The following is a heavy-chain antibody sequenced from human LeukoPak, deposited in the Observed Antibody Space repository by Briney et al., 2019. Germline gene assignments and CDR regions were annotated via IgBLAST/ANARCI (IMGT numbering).Heavy chain of an antibody. D-gene: IGHD3-10*01. CDR1: GGSISSYY. J-gene: IGHJ2*01. V-gene: IGHV4-59*01. CDR3: ARRALSVSSIRGVNWYFDL. CDR2: IYYSGST. Sequence: PSGTLCLTGTVSGGSISSYYWSWIRQPPGKGLEWSGYIYYSGSTNYNPSLKSRVTMSIDTSKSQFSLTLTSVTAADTAVYYCARRALSVSSIRGVNWYFDLWGRGTLVTVSS.